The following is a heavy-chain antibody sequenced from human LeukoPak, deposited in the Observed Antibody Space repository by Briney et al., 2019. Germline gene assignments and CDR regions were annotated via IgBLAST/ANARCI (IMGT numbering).Heavy chain of an antibody. Sequence: SVKVSCKASGGTFSSYAISWVRQAPGQGLEWMGGIIPIFGTANYAQKFQGRVTITADESTSTAYMELSSLRSEDTAVYYCSSMGDIVVVPAALDYWGQGTLVTVSS. D-gene: IGHD2-2*01. CDR2: IIPIFGTA. CDR3: SSMGDIVVVPAALDY. CDR1: GGTFSSYA. J-gene: IGHJ4*02. V-gene: IGHV1-69*13.